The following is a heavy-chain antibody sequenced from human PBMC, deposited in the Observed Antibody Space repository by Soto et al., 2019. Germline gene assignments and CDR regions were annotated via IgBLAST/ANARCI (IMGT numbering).Heavy chain of an antibody. CDR1: GGSISSSSYY. D-gene: IGHD3-10*01. V-gene: IGHV4-39*07. J-gene: IGHJ3*02. CDR3: ARRVRGVNDAFDI. CDR2: IYYSGST. Sequence: SETLSLTCTVSGGSISSSSYYWGWIRQPPGKGLEWIGSIYYSGSTNYNPSLKSRVTISVDTSKNQFSLKMSSVTAADTAVYYCARRVRGVNDAFDIWGQGTKVTVSS.